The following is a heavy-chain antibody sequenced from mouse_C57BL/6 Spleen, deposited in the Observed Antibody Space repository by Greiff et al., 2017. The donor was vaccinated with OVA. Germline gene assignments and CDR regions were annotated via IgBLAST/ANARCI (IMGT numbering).Heavy chain of an antibody. J-gene: IGHJ3*01. Sequence: EVMLVESGGGLVQPGGSLSLSCAASGFTFTDYYMSWVRQPPGKALEWLGFIRNKANGYTTEYSASVKGRFTISRDNSQSILYLQMNALRAEDSATYYYARYNYGLAWFAYWGQGTLVTVSA. CDR3: ARYNYGLAWFAY. D-gene: IGHD1-1*02. CDR2: IRNKANGYTT. V-gene: IGHV7-3*01. CDR1: GFTFTDYY.